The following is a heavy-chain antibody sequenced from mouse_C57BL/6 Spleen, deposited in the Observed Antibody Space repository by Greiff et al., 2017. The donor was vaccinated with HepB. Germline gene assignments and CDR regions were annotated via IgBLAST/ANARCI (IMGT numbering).Heavy chain of an antibody. CDR1: GFTFSDYG. CDR3: ARGWLLRGNAMDY. CDR2: ISSGSSTI. D-gene: IGHD2-3*01. V-gene: IGHV5-17*01. J-gene: IGHJ4*01. Sequence: EVKLVESGGGLVKPGGSLKLSCAASGFTFSDYGMHWVRQAPEKGLEWVAYISSGSSTIYYADTVKGRFTISRDNAKNTLFLQMTSLRSEDTAMYYCARGWLLRGNAMDYWGQGTSVTVSS.